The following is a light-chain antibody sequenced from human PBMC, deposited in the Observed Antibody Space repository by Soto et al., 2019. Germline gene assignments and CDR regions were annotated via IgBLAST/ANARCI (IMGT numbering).Light chain of an antibody. CDR3: QQYNYWPS. CDR1: QNIGNN. CDR2: AAS. J-gene: IGKJ1*01. Sequence: EIVMTQSPATLSVSPGEGVTLSCKAGQNIGNNLGWYQQKPGQTPRLLIYAASTRATGIPARFSGTASGTEFTLTISSLQSEDTAVYYCQQYNYWPSFGQGTKVEIK. V-gene: IGKV3-15*01.